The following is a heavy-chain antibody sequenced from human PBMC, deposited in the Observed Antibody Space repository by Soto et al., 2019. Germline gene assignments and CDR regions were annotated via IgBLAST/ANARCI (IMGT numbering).Heavy chain of an antibody. D-gene: IGHD2-15*01. CDR3: AKDKVVRYYYYGMDV. J-gene: IGHJ6*02. V-gene: IGHV3-30*18. CDR1: GFTFSSYG. Sequence: PGGSLRLSCAASGFTFSSYGMHWVRQAPGKGLEWVAVISYDGSNKYYADSVKGRFTISRDNSKNTLYLQMNSLRAEDTAVYYCAKDKVVRYYYYGMDVWGQGTTVTVSS. CDR2: ISYDGSNK.